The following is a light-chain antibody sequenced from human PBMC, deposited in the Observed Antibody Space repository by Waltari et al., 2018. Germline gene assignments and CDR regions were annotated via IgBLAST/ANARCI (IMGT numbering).Light chain of an antibody. Sequence: QSALTQPRSVSESPGQSVTISFTGTSTDVCGYNSTSWYQHHPGKAPKLIIYDVTKRPSGVPDRFSASKSGNTASLTISGLRAEDEADYYCSSYAGTYTGVFGGGTKLTVL. CDR2: DVT. J-gene: IGLJ3*02. CDR3: SSYAGTYTGV. V-gene: IGLV2-11*01. CDR1: STDVCGYNS.